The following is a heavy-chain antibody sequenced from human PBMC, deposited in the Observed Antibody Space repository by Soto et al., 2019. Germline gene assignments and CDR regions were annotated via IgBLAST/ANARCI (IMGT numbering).Heavy chain of an antibody. Sequence: VQLQESGPGLVKPSQTLSLTCTVSGGSISSGYFWSWIRQHPGKGLEWIGNIYYSGRTYYNPSLESRVAISVDPSKSQFTLKVSSVTAADTARYYCARFAKEENPKVESWYAFDIWGQGTLVTVSS. V-gene: IGHV4-31*03. CDR3: ARFAKEENPKVESWYAFDI. CDR2: IYYSGRT. CDR1: GGSISSGYF. J-gene: IGHJ4*02. D-gene: IGHD6-13*01.